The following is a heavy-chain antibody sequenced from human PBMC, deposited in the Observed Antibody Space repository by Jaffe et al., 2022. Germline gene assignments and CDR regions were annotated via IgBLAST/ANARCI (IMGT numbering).Heavy chain of an antibody. CDR3: ARHQPLGYSSGWYLTPYYFDY. D-gene: IGHD6-19*01. CDR1: GGSISSYY. V-gene: IGHV4-59*01. CDR2: IYYSGST. Sequence: QVQLQESGPGLVKPSETLSLTCTVSGGSISSYYWSWIRQPPGKGLEWIGYIYYSGSTNYNPSLKSRVTISVDTSKNQFSLKLSSVTAADTAVYYCARHQPLGYSSGWYLTPYYFDYWGQGTLVTVSS. J-gene: IGHJ4*02.